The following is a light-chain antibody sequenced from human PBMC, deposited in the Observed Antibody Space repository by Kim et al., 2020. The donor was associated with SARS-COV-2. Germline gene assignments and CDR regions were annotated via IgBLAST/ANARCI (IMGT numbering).Light chain of an antibody. V-gene: IGKV4-1*01. CDR2: WAS. CDR3: QQYYSIPQT. CDR1: QSVLYSSNNNNY. J-gene: IGKJ2*01. Sequence: DIVMTQSPDSLAVSLGERATINCKSSQSVLYSSNNNNYLAWYQQKPGQPPKLLIYWASTRESGVPERFSGSGSATDFTLTISSVQAEDVAVYYCQQYYSIPQTFGQGTKLEI.